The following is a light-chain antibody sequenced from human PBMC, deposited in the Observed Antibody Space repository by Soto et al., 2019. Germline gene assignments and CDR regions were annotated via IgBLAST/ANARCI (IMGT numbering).Light chain of an antibody. CDR1: LSVARSS. CDR2: GAS. CDR3: QLYATSPLT. V-gene: IGKV3-20*01. Sequence: ENVLTQSPGRLSLSPGERATLSCRASLSVARSSIAWYQQKVDQPPRLLIYGASASVTGVPDRISGSGSVTVFTITIERVEDADFAVYRCQLYATSPLTFGGG. J-gene: IGKJ4*01.